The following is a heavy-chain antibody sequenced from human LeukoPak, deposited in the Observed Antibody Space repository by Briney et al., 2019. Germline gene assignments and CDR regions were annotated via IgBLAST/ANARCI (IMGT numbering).Heavy chain of an antibody. J-gene: IGHJ4*02. CDR1: GFTFSTYW. CDR2: INSYGNST. CDR3: ERYSSSWSFDY. D-gene: IGHD6-13*01. Sequence: PGGSLRLSCAASGFTFSTYWMHWVRQVPGKGLMWVSRINSYGNSTNYADSVKGRFTISRDNAKNSLYLQMNSLRAEDTAVYYCERYSSSWSFDYWGQGTLVTVSS. V-gene: IGHV3-74*01.